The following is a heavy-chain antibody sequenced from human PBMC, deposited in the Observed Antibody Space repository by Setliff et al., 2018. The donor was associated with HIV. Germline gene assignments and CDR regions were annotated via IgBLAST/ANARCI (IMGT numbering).Heavy chain of an antibody. D-gene: IGHD4-17*01. Sequence: ASVKVSCKASGYTFDSYGITWVRQAPGHGLEWMGWLASYNDDANYAQNLQGRVTMTTDKSTSTAYMELRSLRSDDTAVYYCARGQYGDELFDYWGQGTLVTVSS. CDR1: GYTFDSYG. CDR2: LASYNDDA. CDR3: ARGQYGDELFDY. V-gene: IGHV1-18*01. J-gene: IGHJ4*02.